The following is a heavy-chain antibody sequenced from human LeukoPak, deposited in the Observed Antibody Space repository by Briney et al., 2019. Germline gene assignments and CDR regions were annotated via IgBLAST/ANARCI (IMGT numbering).Heavy chain of an antibody. V-gene: IGHV1-2*02. CDR1: GYTFTGYY. CDR3: ARGPPGLLRFLEWSCPLDY. Sequence: ASVKVSCKASGYTFTGYYMHWVRQAPGQGLEWMGWINPNSGGTNYSQKFQGRVTMTRDTSISTAYMELSRLRSDDTAVYYCARGPPGLLRFLEWSCPLDYWGQGTLVTVSS. CDR2: INPNSGGT. J-gene: IGHJ4*02. D-gene: IGHD3-3*01.